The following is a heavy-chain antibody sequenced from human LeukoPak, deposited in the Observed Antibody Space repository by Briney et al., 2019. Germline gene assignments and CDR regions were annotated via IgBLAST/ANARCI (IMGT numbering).Heavy chain of an antibody. J-gene: IGHJ3*02. CDR2: ISAYNGNT. CDR1: SYTFTSYG. D-gene: IGHD2-15*01. CDR3: VRAAGNVVAATAFDI. V-gene: IGHV1-18*01. Sequence: ASVKVSCKASSYTFTSYGISWVGQAPGQGLEWMGWISAYNGNTNYAQKLQGRVTMTTDTSTSTAYMELRSLRSDAKAVYYCVRAAGNVVAATAFDIWGQGTMVTVSS.